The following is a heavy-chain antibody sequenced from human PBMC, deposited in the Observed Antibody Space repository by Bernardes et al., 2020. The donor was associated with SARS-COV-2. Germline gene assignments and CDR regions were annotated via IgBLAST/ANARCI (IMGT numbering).Heavy chain of an antibody. CDR2: IYYSGST. V-gene: IGHV4-59*08. D-gene: IGHD5-12*01. Sequence: SETLSLTCTVSGGSISSYYWSWIRQPPGKGLEWIGYIYYSGSTNYNPSLKSRVTISVDTSKNQFSLKLSSVTAADTAVYYCARLARSRWLQFNPNDAFDIWGQGTMVTVSS. CDR1: GGSISSYY. J-gene: IGHJ3*02. CDR3: ARLARSRWLQFNPNDAFDI.